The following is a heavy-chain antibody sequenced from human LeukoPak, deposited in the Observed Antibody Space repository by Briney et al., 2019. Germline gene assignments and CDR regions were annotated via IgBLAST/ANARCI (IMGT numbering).Heavy chain of an antibody. CDR2: ISWNSGSI. D-gene: IGHD5/OR15-5a*01. V-gene: IGHV3-9*01. Sequence: GRSLRLSCAASGFTFDDYAMHWVRQAPGKGLEWVSGISWNSGSIGYADSVKGRFTISRDNAKNSLYLQMNSLRAEDTALYYCARSEGQIYDYYQDYWGQGTLVTVSS. CDR3: ARSEGQIYDYYQDY. CDR1: GFTFDDYA. J-gene: IGHJ4*02.